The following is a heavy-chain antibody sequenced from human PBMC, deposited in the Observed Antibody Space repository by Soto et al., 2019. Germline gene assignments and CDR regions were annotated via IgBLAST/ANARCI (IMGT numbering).Heavy chain of an antibody. J-gene: IGHJ4*02. V-gene: IGHV3-30-3*01. CDR1: GFTFNTYA. CDR2: ISYDGSKK. Sequence: GGSLRLSCAASGFTFNTYAMHWVRQAPGKGLEWVAVISYDGSKKYYADSVKGRFTISRDNSKNTLYVQMNSLRAEDTALYYCASSYYSYGSSHFDYWGQGTLVTVSS. CDR3: ASSYYSYGSSHFDY. D-gene: IGHD5-18*01.